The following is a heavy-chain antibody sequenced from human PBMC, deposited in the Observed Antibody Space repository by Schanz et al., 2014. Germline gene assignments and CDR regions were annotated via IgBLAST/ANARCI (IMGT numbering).Heavy chain of an antibody. CDR2: ISGRGGRT. J-gene: IGHJ4*02. CDR1: GFTFSSYG. CDR3: AKDCPSDYGDHCFDF. V-gene: IGHV3-23*04. D-gene: IGHD4-17*01. Sequence: EVQLVESGGGLVQPGGSLRLSCAASGFTFSSYGMHWVRQAPGKGLEWVSAISGRGGRTYYADSVKGRFTISRDNSKNTLYLQMNSLRAEDTAVYYCAKDCPSDYGDHCFDFWGQGTLVTVSS.